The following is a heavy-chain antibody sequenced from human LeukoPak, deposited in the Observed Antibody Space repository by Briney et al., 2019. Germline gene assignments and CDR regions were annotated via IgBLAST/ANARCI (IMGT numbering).Heavy chain of an antibody. J-gene: IGHJ3*02. CDR3: ARVLKLWRHAFDI. V-gene: IGHV1-69*05. D-gene: IGHD4/OR15-4a*01. CDR1: GGTFGSYA. CDR2: IIPIFGTA. Sequence: SVKVSCKASGGTFGSYAISWVRQAPGQGLEWMGRIIPIFGTANYAQKFQGRVTITTDESTSTAYMELSSLRSEDTAVYYCARVLKLWRHAFDIWGQGTMVTVSS.